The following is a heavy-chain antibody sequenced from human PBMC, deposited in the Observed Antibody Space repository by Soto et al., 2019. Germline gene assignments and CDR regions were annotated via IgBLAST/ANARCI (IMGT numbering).Heavy chain of an antibody. Sequence: SVKVSCKASGATFSSYPISWVRQAPGQGLECMGGFIPIFGTANYAQKFQGRVTITAEECTSTAYMELSSLRSEDTAVYYCARGSTYYDILTGYQNRFYYYYGMDVWGQGTTVTVSS. CDR2: FIPIFGTA. CDR1: GATFSSYP. J-gene: IGHJ6*02. V-gene: IGHV1-69*13. D-gene: IGHD3-9*01. CDR3: ARGSTYYDILTGYQNRFYYYYGMDV.